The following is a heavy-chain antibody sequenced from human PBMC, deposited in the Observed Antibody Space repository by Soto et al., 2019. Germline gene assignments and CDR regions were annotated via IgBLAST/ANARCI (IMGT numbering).Heavy chain of an antibody. CDR2: INTYNGKT. CDR1: GYTFTDYG. CDR3: ARDQYAVGGDF. Sequence: QGQLVQSGAEVKKPGASVKVSCKASGYTFTDYGVSWVRQAPGQGLEWMGWINTYNGKTNYAPKVQARVTMTTDTSTTTAYMELRSLKSDDTAVYFCARDQYAVGGDFWGQGTLVTVSS. V-gene: IGHV1-18*01. D-gene: IGHD1-26*01. J-gene: IGHJ4*02.